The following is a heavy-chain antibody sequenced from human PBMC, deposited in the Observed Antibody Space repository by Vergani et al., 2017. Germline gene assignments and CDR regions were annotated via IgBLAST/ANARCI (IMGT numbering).Heavy chain of an antibody. CDR2: ISSSSSYI. J-gene: IGHJ6*02. CDR1: GFTFTAHG. Sequence: EVQLLESGGGSAQPGESLRLSCVASGFTFTAHGLNWVRQAPGKGLEWVSSISSSSSYIYYADSVKGRFTISRDNAKNSLYLQMNSLRAEDTAVYYCARPITISSYGMDVWGQGTTVTVSS. CDR3: ARPITISSYGMDV. D-gene: IGHD3-9*01. V-gene: IGHV3-21*01.